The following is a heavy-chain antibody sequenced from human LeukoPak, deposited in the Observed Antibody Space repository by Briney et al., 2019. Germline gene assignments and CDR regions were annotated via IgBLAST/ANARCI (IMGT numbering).Heavy chain of an antibody. J-gene: IGHJ4*02. CDR2: INHSGST. CDR1: GGSFSGYY. D-gene: IGHD3-22*01. Sequence: RSSETLSLTCAVYGGSFSGYYWSWIRQPPGKGLEWIGEINHSGSTNYNPSLKSRVTISVDTSRNQFSLKLSSVTAADTAVYYCARGLKFAYYYDSSGYYYERGYFDYWGQGTLVTVSS. V-gene: IGHV4-34*01. CDR3: ARGLKFAYYYDSSGYYYERGYFDY.